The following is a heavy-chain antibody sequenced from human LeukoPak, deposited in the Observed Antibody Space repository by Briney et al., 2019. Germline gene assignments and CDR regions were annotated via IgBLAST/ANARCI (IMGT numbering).Heavy chain of an antibody. CDR3: ARDNGSGWYGGVYYYGMDV. CDR2: IYYSGST. CDR1: GGSISSYY. Sequence: PSETLSLTCTVSGGSISSYYWSWIRQPPGKGLEWMGYIYYSGSTNYNPSLKSRVTISVDTSKNQFSLKLSSVTAAVTAEYYCARDNGSGWYGGVYYYGMDVWGQGTTVTVSS. D-gene: IGHD6-19*01. J-gene: IGHJ6*02. V-gene: IGHV4-59*01.